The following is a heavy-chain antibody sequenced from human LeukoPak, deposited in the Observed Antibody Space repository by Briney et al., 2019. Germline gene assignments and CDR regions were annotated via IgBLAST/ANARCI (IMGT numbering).Heavy chain of an antibody. V-gene: IGHV3-7*01. Sequence: PGGSLRLSCAASGFTFSIYCMRWVRQSPGEGLEWVANIKQDGSEKYYVDSVKGRFTISRDNAKNSLYLQMNSLRAEDAAVYYCARETIAVAGLDYWGQGTLVTVSS. CDR1: GFTFSIYC. CDR3: ARETIAVAGLDY. D-gene: IGHD6-19*01. J-gene: IGHJ4*02. CDR2: IKQDGSEK.